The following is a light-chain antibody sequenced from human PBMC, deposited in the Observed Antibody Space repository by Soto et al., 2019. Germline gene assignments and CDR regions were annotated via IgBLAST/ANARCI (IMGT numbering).Light chain of an antibody. CDR2: LNSDGSH. V-gene: IGLV4-69*01. J-gene: IGLJ3*02. CDR3: QTWGTGIWV. Sequence: QLVLTQSPSASASLRASVKLTCTLSSGHSSYAIAWHQQQPEKGPRYLMKLNSDGSHSKGDGIPDRFSGSSSGAERYLTISCLQSEDEADYYCQTWGTGIWVFGGGTKLTVL. CDR1: SGHSSYA.